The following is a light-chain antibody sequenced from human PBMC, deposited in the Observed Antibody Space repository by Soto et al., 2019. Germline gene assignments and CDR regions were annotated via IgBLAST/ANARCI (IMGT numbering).Light chain of an antibody. Sequence: DIVMTQSPDSLAVSLGERATINCKSSQSVLYSSNNKNYLAWYQQRPGQPPKLLIYWASTRESGVPNRFSGSESGTDFTLTITSLQAEDVAVYYCQQYESTPPTFGQGTKLDIK. CDR3: QQYESTPPT. CDR1: QSVLYSSNNKNY. J-gene: IGKJ2*01. V-gene: IGKV4-1*01. CDR2: WAS.